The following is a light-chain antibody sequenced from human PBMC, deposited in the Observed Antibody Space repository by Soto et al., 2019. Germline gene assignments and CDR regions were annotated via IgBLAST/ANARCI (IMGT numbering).Light chain of an antibody. V-gene: IGKV3-15*01. CDR3: QQYNNWPPWT. CDR1: QSVSSN. Sequence: EIVMTQSPATLSVSPGERATLSCRASQSVSSNLAWYQQKPAQAPRLLIYGASTRATGIPARFSGSGFGTEFTLTISSLQSEDFAVYYCQQYNNWPPWTFGQGT. CDR2: GAS. J-gene: IGKJ1*01.